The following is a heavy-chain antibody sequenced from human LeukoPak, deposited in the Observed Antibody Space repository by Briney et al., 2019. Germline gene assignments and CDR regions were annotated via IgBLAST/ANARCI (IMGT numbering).Heavy chain of an antibody. CDR2: ISLYNGNT. CDR1: GYTFTSYG. V-gene: IGHV1-18*01. J-gene: IGHJ6*03. CDR3: ARTQDVTYFYYYMDV. Sequence: ASVKVSCKASGYTFTSYGLSWVRQAPGLGLECMAWISLYNGNTNYAQKLQARVTMTTDTSTSTVYMEMRSLRSDDTAVYYCARTQDVTYFYYYMDVWGKGTTVTVSS. D-gene: IGHD2-21*02.